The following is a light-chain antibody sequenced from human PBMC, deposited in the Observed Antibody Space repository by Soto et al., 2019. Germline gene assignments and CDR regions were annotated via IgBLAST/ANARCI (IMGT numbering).Light chain of an antibody. CDR1: QSVSSY. Sequence: EIVLTQSPATLSLSPGERATLSCRASQSVSSYLAWYQQKPGQAPRLLIYDASNRATGIPARFSGSGSGTAFTLTISSLEPEDCAVYYCQQRSNWLTFGPGTKVDIK. CDR3: QQRSNWLT. J-gene: IGKJ3*01. V-gene: IGKV3-11*01. CDR2: DAS.